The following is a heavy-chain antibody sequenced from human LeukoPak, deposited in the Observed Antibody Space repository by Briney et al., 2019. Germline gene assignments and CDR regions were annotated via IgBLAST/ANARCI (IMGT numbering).Heavy chain of an antibody. D-gene: IGHD3-22*01. CDR2: ISGSGGST. J-gene: IGHJ4*02. CDR1: GFTFSSYA. Sequence: SGGSLRLSCAASGFTFSSYALSWVRQAPGKGLEWVSAISGSGGSTYYADSVKGRFTISRDNSKNTLYLQMNSLRAEDSAVYYCAKTIYYDSSGPFDYWGQGTLVTVSS. CDR3: AKTIYYDSSGPFDY. V-gene: IGHV3-23*01.